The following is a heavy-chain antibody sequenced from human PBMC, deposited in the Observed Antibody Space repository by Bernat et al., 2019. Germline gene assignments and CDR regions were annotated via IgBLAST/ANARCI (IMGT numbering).Heavy chain of an antibody. J-gene: IGHJ6*03. Sequence: QVQLVQSGAEVKKPGASVKVSCKASGYTFTSYGISWVRQAPGQGLEWMGWISAYNGNTNYAQKLQGRVTMTTDTSTSTAYMELRSLRSDDTAVYYCARVAGLRFVEWLFVEHRGYYYMDVWGKGTTVTVSS. CDR3: ARVAGLRFVEWLFVEHRGYYYMDV. CDR1: GYTFTSYG. CDR2: ISAYNGNT. V-gene: IGHV1-18*01. D-gene: IGHD3-3*01.